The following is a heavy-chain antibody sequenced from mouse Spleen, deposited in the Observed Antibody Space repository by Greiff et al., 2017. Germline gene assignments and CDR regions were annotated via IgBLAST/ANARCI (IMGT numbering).Heavy chain of an antibody. Sequence: VQLQQSGPELVKPGASVKISCKASGYSFTSYYIHWVKQRPGQGLEWIGWIYPGSGNTKYNEKFKGKATLTADTSSSTAYMQLSSLTSEDSAVYYCARGYDAWFAYWGQGTLVTVSA. D-gene: IGHD2-3*01. V-gene: IGHV1-66*01. J-gene: IGHJ3*01. CDR1: GYSFTSYY. CDR3: ARGYDAWFAY. CDR2: IYPGSGNT.